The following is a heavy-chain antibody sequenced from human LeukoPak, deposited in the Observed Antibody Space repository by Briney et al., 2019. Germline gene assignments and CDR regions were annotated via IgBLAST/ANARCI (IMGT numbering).Heavy chain of an antibody. CDR2: ITSSGSYI. V-gene: IGHV3-21*01. CDR1: AFIFSNYN. D-gene: IGHD1-26*01. CDR3: ARDPYSGSYSDYYYYMDV. J-gene: IGHJ6*03. Sequence: GGSLRLSCAASAFIFSNYNMNWVRQAPGKGLEWVSSITSSGSYIYYADSVKGRFTISRDNAKNSLYLQLNSLRAEDTAVYYCARDPYSGSYSDYYYYMDVWGKGTTVTVSS.